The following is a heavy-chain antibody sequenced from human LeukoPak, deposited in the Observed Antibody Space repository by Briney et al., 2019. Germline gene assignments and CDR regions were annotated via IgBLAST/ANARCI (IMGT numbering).Heavy chain of an antibody. CDR3: AKGIYSSGWSYFDY. CDR1: AFTFSSYG. CDR2: LSGSGITT. J-gene: IGHJ4*01. D-gene: IGHD6-19*01. Sequence: GGSLRLSCTASAFTFSSYGMHWVRQAPGKGLEWVSTLSGSGITTYYADSVKGRFTISRDNSKNTLYLQMNSLRAEDTAVYYCAKGIYSSGWSYFDYWGHGTLVTVSS. V-gene: IGHV3-23*01.